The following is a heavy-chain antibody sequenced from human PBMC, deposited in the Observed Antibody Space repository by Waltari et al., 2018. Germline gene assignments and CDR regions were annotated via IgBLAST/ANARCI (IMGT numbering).Heavy chain of an antibody. V-gene: IGHV4-39*01. Sequence: QLQLQESGPGLVKPSETLSLTCSVSGAAISSSNYYWGWIRQPPGKGLEWIGSMFNGGRTYYNPSIKSRVTISVDTSKNQFSLRLNSVTAADTAIYYCARHGYSGGWFDPWGQGTLVTVSS. D-gene: IGHD4-17*01. CDR2: MFNGGRT. CDR1: GAAISSSNYY. CDR3: ARHGYSGGWFDP. J-gene: IGHJ5*02.